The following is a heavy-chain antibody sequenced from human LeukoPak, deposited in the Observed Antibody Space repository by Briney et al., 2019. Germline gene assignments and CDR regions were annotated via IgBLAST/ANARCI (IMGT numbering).Heavy chain of an antibody. D-gene: IGHD6-19*01. J-gene: IGHJ6*03. Sequence: ASVKVSCKASGGTFSSYAISWVRQAPGQGLEWMGWISAYNGNTNYAQKLPGRVTMTTDTSTSTAYMELRSLRSDDTAVYYCARGIAVEFYYYMDVWGKGTTVTVS. CDR3: ARGIAVEFYYYMDV. V-gene: IGHV1-18*01. CDR2: ISAYNGNT. CDR1: GGTFSSYA.